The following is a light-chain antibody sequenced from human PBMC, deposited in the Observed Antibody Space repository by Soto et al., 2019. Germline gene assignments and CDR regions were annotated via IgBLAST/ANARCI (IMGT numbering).Light chain of an antibody. Sequence: EIVMTQSPATRSVSPGERATLSCRASQSISSELAWYQQKPGQPPRLLIYSASTRATGVPARFTGSGSGSEFTLTISGLQFEDFAVYYCQQGHNWPLTFGQGTRLEI. CDR1: QSISSE. CDR2: SAS. J-gene: IGKJ2*01. V-gene: IGKV3-15*01. CDR3: QQGHNWPLT.